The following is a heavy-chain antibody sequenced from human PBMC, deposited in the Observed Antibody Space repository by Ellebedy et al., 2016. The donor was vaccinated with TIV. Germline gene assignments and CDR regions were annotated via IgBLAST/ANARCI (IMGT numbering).Heavy chain of an antibody. CDR3: TKQGPDYGDNDPTGWFDP. CDR1: GFTFSRFA. J-gene: IGHJ5*02. CDR2: VSGSGRTK. V-gene: IGHV3-23*01. Sequence: GESLKISCAASGFTFSRFAVHWVRQAPGKGLEWVSAVSGSGRTKYYADSVKGRFTTSSDTSKNAVFLQMDSLRDEDTAVYYCTKQGPDYGDNDPTGWFDPWGQGTLVTVSS. D-gene: IGHD4-17*01.